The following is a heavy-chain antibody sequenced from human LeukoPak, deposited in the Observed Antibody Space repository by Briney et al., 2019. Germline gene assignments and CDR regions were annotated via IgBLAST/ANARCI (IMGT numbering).Heavy chain of an antibody. Sequence: SETLSLTCAVSGGSISSSNWWSWVRQPPGKGLEWIGEIYHSGSTNYNPSLKSRVTISVDTSKNQFSLKLSSVIAADTAVHYCARGLASGYPPIPFDYWGQGTQVTVSS. CDR1: GGSISSSNW. CDR3: ARGLASGYPPIPFDY. D-gene: IGHD3-3*01. J-gene: IGHJ4*02. V-gene: IGHV4-4*02. CDR2: IYHSGST.